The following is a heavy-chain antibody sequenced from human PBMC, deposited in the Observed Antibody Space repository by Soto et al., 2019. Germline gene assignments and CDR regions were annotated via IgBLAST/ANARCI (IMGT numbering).Heavy chain of an antibody. Sequence: ASVKVSCKASGYTFTSYYMHWVRQAPGQGLEWMGIINPNGGNTSYAQKLQGRVTMTRDTSTGTAYVELRSLRSDDTAVYYCARDRPLMYLGDYWGQGTLVTVSS. CDR3: ARDRPLMYLGDY. D-gene: IGHD3-16*01. J-gene: IGHJ4*02. CDR1: GYTFTSYY. V-gene: IGHV1-46*01. CDR2: INPNGGNT.